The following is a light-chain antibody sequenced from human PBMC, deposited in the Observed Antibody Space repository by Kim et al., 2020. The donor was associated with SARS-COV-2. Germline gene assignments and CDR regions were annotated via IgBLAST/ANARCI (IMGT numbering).Light chain of an antibody. V-gene: IGLV1-44*01. Sequence: GQRVTISCSGNSPNIGNNPATWSQQLPGTAPKLLIYSNNQRPSGVPDRFSGSKSGTSASLAISGLQSEDEADYYCAAWDDSLNVYVFGTGTKVTVL. CDR2: SNN. CDR1: SPNIGNNP. CDR3: AAWDDSLNVYV. J-gene: IGLJ1*01.